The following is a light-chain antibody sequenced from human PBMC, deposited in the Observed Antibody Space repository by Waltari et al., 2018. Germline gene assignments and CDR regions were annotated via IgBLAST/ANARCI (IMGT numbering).Light chain of an antibody. CDR2: GAS. V-gene: IGKV3-15*01. Sequence: ETVMTQSPATLSVSPGEGVPLSCRASQRINTKLAWYQQKPGQAPRLLIYGASTRAAGVPGRFSASGSGTEFTLTISSLQSEDFAVYFCQHYINWPLTFGGGTKVEI. J-gene: IGKJ4*01. CDR3: QHYINWPLT. CDR1: QRINTK.